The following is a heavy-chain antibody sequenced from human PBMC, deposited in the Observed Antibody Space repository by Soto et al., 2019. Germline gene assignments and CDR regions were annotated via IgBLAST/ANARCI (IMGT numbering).Heavy chain of an antibody. CDR3: AVRFVEWTANENDY. CDR1: GFTFSIYA. CDR2: ISGSGGST. J-gene: IGHJ4*02. Sequence: GGSLRLSCAASGFTFSIYAMSWVRQAPGKGLEWVSAISGSGGSTYYADSVKGRFTISRDNSKNTLYLQMNSLRAEDTAVYYCAVRFVEWTANENDYWGQGTLVTVSS. D-gene: IGHD3-3*01. V-gene: IGHV3-23*01.